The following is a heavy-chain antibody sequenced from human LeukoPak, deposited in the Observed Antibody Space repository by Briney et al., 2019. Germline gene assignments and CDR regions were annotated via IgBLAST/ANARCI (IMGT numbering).Heavy chain of an antibody. Sequence: GGSLRLSCAASGFTFSSYAMNWVRQAPGKGLEWVSAVSASGGNTYYADPVKGRFIISRDNSKNTLYLEMSSLRAEDTAVYYCAKGGERWELLEYWGQGTLVTVSS. CDR1: GFTFSSYA. D-gene: IGHD1-26*01. CDR2: VSASGGNT. CDR3: AKGGERWELLEY. V-gene: IGHV3-23*01. J-gene: IGHJ4*02.